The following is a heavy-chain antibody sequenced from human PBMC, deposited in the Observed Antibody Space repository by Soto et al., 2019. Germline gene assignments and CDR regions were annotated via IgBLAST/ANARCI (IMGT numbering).Heavy chain of an antibody. J-gene: IGHJ6*02. CDR3: ARYRMTMVRARDYFYYGMDV. D-gene: IGHD3-10*01. CDR2: FIPIFGTA. CDR1: GGTFSSYA. Sequence: SVKVSCKASGGTFSSYAISWVRQAPGQGLEWMGGFIPIFGTANYAQKFQGRVTITADESTSTAYMELSSLRSEDTAVYYCARYRMTMVRARDYFYYGMDVWGQATTVTVS. V-gene: IGHV1-69*13.